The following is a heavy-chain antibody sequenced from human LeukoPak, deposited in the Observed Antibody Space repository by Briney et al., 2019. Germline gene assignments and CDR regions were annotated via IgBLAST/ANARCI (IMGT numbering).Heavy chain of an antibody. J-gene: IGHJ4*02. CDR3: AIDLLPTAEAY. V-gene: IGHV1-2*06. Sequence: ASVKVSCKASGYTFTSYGISWVRQAPGQGLEWMGRINPNSGGTNYAQKFQGRVTITRDTSISTAYMELSRLRSHDTARYCCAIDLLPTAEAYWGQRTLFTVSS. CDR2: INPNSGGT. CDR1: GYTFTSYG. D-gene: IGHD2-15*01.